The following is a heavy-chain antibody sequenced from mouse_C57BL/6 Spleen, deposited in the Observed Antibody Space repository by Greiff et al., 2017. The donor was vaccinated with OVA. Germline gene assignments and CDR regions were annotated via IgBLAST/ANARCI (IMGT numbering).Heavy chain of an antibody. Sequence: EVQLQQSGPGLVKPSQSLSLTCSVTGYSITSGYYWNWIRQFPGNKLEWMGYISYDGSNNYNPSLKNRISITRDTSKNQFFLKLNSVTTEDTATYYCARDRDNWDYFDYWGQGTTLTVSS. D-gene: IGHD4-1*01. CDR3: ARDRDNWDYFDY. CDR2: ISYDGSN. V-gene: IGHV3-6*01. J-gene: IGHJ2*01. CDR1: GYSITSGYY.